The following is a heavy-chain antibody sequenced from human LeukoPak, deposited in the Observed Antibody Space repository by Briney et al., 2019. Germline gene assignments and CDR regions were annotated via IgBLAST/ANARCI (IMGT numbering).Heavy chain of an antibody. CDR1: GGSINSDY. J-gene: IGHJ3*02. D-gene: IGHD3-10*01. Sequence: SETLSLTCTVSGGSINSDYWTWIRQSPGKGLEWIGYIAYNGIPNYNPSLKSRLTISVDTSKNQFSLKLSSVTAADTAVYYCAARQKFGGVRGKHAFDIWGQGTMVTVSS. V-gene: IGHV4-59*12. CDR3: AARQKFGGVRGKHAFDI. CDR2: IAYNGIP.